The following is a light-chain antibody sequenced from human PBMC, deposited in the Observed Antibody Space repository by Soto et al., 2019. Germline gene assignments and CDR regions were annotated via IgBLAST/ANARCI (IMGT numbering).Light chain of an antibody. CDR1: QCVSSSF. Sequence: EVVLTQSPGTLSLSPGERATLSCRASQCVSSSFLAWYQHKPGQAPRLLIYAASSRATGIPDRFSGSGSGTDFTLTISRLEPEDFAVYYCQQYGSSPRYTFGQGTKLEIK. J-gene: IGKJ2*01. CDR3: QQYGSSPRYT. V-gene: IGKV3-20*01. CDR2: AAS.